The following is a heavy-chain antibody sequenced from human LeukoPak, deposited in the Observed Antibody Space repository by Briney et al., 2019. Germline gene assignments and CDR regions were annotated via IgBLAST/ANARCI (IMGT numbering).Heavy chain of an antibody. CDR3: ASTSIAVAGTGGDY. CDR2: INPNSGGT. V-gene: IGHV1-2*02. J-gene: IGHJ4*02. D-gene: IGHD6-19*01. Sequence: ASVKVSCKASGYTFTGYYMHWVRQAPGHGLEWMGWINPNSGGTNYAQKFQGRVTMTRDTSISTAYMELSRLRSDDAAVYYCASTSIAVAGTGGDYWGQGTLVTVSS. CDR1: GYTFTGYY.